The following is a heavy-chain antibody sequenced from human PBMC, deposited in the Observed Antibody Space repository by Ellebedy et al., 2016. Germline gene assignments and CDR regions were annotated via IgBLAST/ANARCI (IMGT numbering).Heavy chain of an antibody. V-gene: IGHV3-7*02. CDR2: IKQDGSEK. J-gene: IGHJ6*02. Sequence: GGSLRLSCAASGFTFSSYWMSWVRQAPGKGLEWVANIKQDGSEKYYVDSVKGRFTISRDNAKNSLYLQMNSLRAEDTAVYYCARYSSGWSHPSYYYYYYGMDVWGQGTTVTVSS. CDR3: ARYSSGWSHPSYYYYYYGMDV. D-gene: IGHD6-19*01. CDR1: GFTFSSYW.